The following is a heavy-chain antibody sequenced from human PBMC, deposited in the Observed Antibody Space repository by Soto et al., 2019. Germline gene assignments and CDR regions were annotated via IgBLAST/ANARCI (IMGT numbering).Heavy chain of an antibody. CDR3: GREYTALYGMDV. D-gene: IGHD2-21*02. CDR2: ISGSGTTT. J-gene: IGHJ6*02. CDR1: GFTYSDYN. Sequence: GGSLRHSCAASGFTYSDYNMNWIRQAPGKGLEWISYISGSGTTTYHADSVRGRLTISRDNAENFLYLQLNNVRAADTAVYDCGREYTALYGMDVWGQGTTVTVSS. V-gene: IGHV3-11*01.